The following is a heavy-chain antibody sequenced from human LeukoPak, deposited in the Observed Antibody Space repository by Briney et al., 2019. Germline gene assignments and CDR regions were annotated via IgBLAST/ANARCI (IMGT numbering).Heavy chain of an antibody. CDR2: INSDGRST. V-gene: IGHV3-74*01. Sequence: GALRLFRAASGFPLRRNRMQWVRPTPGKGPVLGSRINSDGRSTSYADSVKGRFTISRDNAKNTLYLQMNSLRAEDTALYYCAKGRLGEPTPALFDYWGQGTLVTVSS. CDR3: AKGRLGEPTPALFDY. J-gene: IGHJ4*02. CDR1: GFPLRRNR. D-gene: IGHD3-10*01.